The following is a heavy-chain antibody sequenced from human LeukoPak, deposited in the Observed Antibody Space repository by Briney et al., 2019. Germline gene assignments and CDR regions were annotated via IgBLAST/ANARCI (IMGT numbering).Heavy chain of an antibody. J-gene: IGHJ4*02. V-gene: IGHV3-21*01. CDR2: ISGSSSDI. CDR1: GFTFSSYS. D-gene: IGHD1-26*01. CDR3: ARRGYHDYSGFDY. Sequence: GGSLRLSCAASGFTFSSYSMNWVRQAPGKGLEWVSSISGSSSDIYYADSVKGRFTISRDNSKNSLYLQMKSLRAEDTALYYCARRGYHDYSGFDYWGQGTLVIVSS.